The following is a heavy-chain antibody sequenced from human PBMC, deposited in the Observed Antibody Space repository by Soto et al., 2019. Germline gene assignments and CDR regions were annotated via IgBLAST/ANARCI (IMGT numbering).Heavy chain of an antibody. Sequence: QVQLVESGGGVVQPGRSLRLSCAASGFTFSSYGMHWVRQAPGKGLEWVAVISYDGSNKYYADSVKGRFTISRDNSKNTLYLQMNSLRAEYTAVYYCAKLSLYYYDSSGYHKPFDYWGQGTLVTVSS. CDR1: GFTFSSYG. CDR2: ISYDGSNK. CDR3: AKLSLYYYDSSGYHKPFDY. V-gene: IGHV3-30*18. D-gene: IGHD3-22*01. J-gene: IGHJ4*02.